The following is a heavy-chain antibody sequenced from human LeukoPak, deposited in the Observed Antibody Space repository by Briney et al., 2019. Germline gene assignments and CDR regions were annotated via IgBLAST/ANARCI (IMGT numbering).Heavy chain of an antibody. CDR1: GFTFSSYE. CDR2: ISSSGSTI. Sequence: GGSLRLSCAASGFTFSSYEMNWVRQAPGKGLEWVSYISSSGSTIYYADSVKGRFTISRDNAKNSLYLQMNSLRAEDTAVYYCARNYHPSYYYDSSGYPFDYWGQGTLVTVSS. CDR3: ARNYHPSYYYDSSGYPFDY. J-gene: IGHJ4*02. V-gene: IGHV3-48*03. D-gene: IGHD3-22*01.